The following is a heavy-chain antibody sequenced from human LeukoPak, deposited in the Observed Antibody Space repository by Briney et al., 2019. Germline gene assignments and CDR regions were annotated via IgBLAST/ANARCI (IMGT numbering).Heavy chain of an antibody. CDR2: ISSSSYI. Sequence: GGSLRLSCAASGFTFSSYSMNWVRQAPGKGLEWVSSISSSSYIYYADSVKGRSTISRDNAKNSLYLQMNSLRAEDTAVYYCASNLMYSSSWSDYWGQGTLVTVSS. V-gene: IGHV3-21*01. CDR1: GFTFSSYS. J-gene: IGHJ4*02. D-gene: IGHD6-13*01. CDR3: ASNLMYSSSWSDY.